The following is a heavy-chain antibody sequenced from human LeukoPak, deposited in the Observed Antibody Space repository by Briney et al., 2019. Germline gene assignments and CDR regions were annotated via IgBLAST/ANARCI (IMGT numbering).Heavy chain of an antibody. D-gene: IGHD3-16*01. CDR2: IYYSGST. Sequence: ASETLSLTCTVSGVSISTYYGNWIRQAPGKGLEWIGYIYYSGSTNYNPSLKSRVIISADTSKNQFSLKLSSVTAADTAMYYCARDSSYDYVWGSYYYYGMDVWGQGTTVTVSS. J-gene: IGHJ6*02. V-gene: IGHV4-59*01. CDR3: ARDSSYDYVWGSYYYYGMDV. CDR1: GVSISTYY.